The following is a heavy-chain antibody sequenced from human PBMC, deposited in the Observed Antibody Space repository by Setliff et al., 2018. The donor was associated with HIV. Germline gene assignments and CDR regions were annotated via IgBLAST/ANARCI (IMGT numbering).Heavy chain of an antibody. D-gene: IGHD3-22*01. V-gene: IGHV4-34*01. CDR3: ARVGYYDSSFDY. Sequence: LSLTCDVYGGSFSGYYWSWIRQHPGKGLEWIGKINHSGSTNYNPSLKSRVTISVDTSRNQFSLKLNSVTAADTAVYYCARVGYYDSSFDYWGQVTLVTVSS. CDR2: INHSGST. CDR1: GGSFSGYY. J-gene: IGHJ4*02.